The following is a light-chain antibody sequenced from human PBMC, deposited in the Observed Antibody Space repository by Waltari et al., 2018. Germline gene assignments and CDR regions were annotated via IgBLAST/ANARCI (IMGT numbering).Light chain of an antibody. Sequence: DIQMTQSPSSLSASLGDRVTITCRASQDISTSLAWYQQKPGKVPKVLIFAISTLQSGVPSRFSGSGSGTDFTLTISSLQPEDVATYYCQKYNSAPWTFGQGTRVEIK. CDR1: QDISTS. CDR3: QKYNSAPWT. CDR2: AIS. J-gene: IGKJ1*01. V-gene: IGKV1-27*01.